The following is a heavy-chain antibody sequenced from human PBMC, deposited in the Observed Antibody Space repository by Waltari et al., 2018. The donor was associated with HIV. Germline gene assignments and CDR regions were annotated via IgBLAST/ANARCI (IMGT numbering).Heavy chain of an antibody. V-gene: IGHV3-7*01. CDR2: INQDGRDK. J-gene: IGHJ4*02. CDR3: VTGGGSTGVGDN. Sequence: EVQLVESGGGLVQSGKSLRLSCAASGFIFSTYWMTWVRQAPGEGLGWVATINQDGRDKYYVDSVKGRFTSARNNAKKSLYLQMSSLRAEDSAVYYCVTGGGSTGVGDNWGQGGLVTVSS. D-gene: IGHD3-16*01. CDR1: GFIFSTYW.